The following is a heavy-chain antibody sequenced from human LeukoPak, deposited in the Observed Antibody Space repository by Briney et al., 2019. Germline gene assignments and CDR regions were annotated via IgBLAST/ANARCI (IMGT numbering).Heavy chain of an antibody. J-gene: IGHJ6*03. D-gene: IGHD6-19*01. CDR2: IYYSGST. CDR1: GGSISSYY. V-gene: IGHV4-59*01. Sequence: SETLSLTCTVSGGSISSYYGSWIRQPPGKGLEWIGYIYYSGSTNYNPSLKSRVTISVDTSKNQFSLKLRSVTAADTAVYYCARGREQWLVNLGYYYYYMDVWGKGTTVTISS. CDR3: ARGREQWLVNLGYYYYYMDV.